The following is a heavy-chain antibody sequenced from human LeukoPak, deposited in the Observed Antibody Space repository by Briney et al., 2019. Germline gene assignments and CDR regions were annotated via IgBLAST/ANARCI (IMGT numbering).Heavy chain of an antibody. V-gene: IGHV3-30*02. D-gene: IGHD3-16*01. CDR1: GFTFSSYG. J-gene: IGHJ4*02. CDR2: IRYDGSNK. Sequence: GGSLRLSCAASGFTFSSYGMHWVRQAPGKGLEWVAFIRYDGSNKYYADSVKGRFTISRDNSKNTLYLQMNSLRAEDTAVYYCARNFRYNMITPSPFDYWGQGTLVTVSS. CDR3: ARNFRYNMITPSPFDY.